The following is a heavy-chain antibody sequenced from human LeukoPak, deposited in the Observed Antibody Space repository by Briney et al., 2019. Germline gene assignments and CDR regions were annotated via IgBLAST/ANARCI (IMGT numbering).Heavy chain of an antibody. CDR3: ARDRVSWHYFDY. V-gene: IGHV4-34*01. J-gene: IGHJ4*02. D-gene: IGHD3-16*02. CDR2: INHSGST. Sequence: SETLSLTCAVYGGSFSGYYWSWIRQPPGKGLEWIGEINHSGSTNYNPSLKSRVTISVDTSKNQFSLKLSSVTAADTAVYYCARDRVSWHYFDYWGQGTPLTVSS. CDR1: GGSFSGYY.